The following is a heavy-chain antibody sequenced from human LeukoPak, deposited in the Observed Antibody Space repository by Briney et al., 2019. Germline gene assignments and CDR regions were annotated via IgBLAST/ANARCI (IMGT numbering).Heavy chain of an antibody. Sequence: SETLSLTCAVYGGSFSGYYWSWIRQPPGKGLEWIGEINHSGSANYNPSLKSRVTISVDTSKNQFSLKLSSVTAADTAVYYCARHGSPAYGSGSLGDWFDPWGQGTLVTVSS. D-gene: IGHD3-10*01. CDR2: INHSGSA. V-gene: IGHV4-34*01. CDR3: ARHGSPAYGSGSLGDWFDP. CDR1: GGSFSGYY. J-gene: IGHJ5*02.